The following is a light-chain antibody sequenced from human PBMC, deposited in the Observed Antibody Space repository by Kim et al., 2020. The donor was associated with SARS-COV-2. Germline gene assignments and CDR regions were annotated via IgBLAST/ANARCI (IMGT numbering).Light chain of an antibody. V-gene: IGLV10-54*04. CDR1: QG. Sequence: QGAAWLQQHQGHPPKLLSYRNNNRPSGISERFSASRSGDTASLTITGLQPEDETDYYRSAWDSSLNVWVFGGGTKLTVL. CDR3: SAWDSSLNVWV. CDR2: RNN. J-gene: IGLJ3*02.